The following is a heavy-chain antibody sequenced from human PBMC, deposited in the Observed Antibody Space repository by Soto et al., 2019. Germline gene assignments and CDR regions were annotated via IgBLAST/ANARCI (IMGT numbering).Heavy chain of an antibody. J-gene: IGHJ6*02. CDR1: GYSFTSYW. CDR3: ARRGYSYGIYYYGMDV. Sequence: PGEPRKISCKGSGYSFTSYWIGWVRQMPGKGLEWMGIIYPGESDTRYSPSFQGQVTISADKSISTAYLQWSSLKASDTAMYYCARRGYSYGIYYYGMDVWGQGTRVTVSS. D-gene: IGHD5-18*01. V-gene: IGHV5-51*01. CDR2: IYPGESDT.